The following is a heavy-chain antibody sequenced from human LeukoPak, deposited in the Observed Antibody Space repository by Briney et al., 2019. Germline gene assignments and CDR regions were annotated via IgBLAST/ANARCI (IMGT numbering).Heavy chain of an antibody. CDR1: GYTFTSND. CDR3: ASYYGSGSYTSIDWYFDL. CDR2: MNPNSGNT. D-gene: IGHD3-10*01. J-gene: IGHJ2*01. V-gene: IGHV1-8*01. Sequence: ASVKVSCKASGYTFTSNDINWVRQATGQGLEWMGWMNPNSGNTGYAQKFQGRVTMTRNTSISTAYMELSSLRSEDTAVYYCASYYGSGSYTSIDWYFDLWGRGTLVTVSS.